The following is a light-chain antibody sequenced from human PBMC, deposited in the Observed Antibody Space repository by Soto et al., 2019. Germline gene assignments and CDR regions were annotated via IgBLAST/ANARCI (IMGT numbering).Light chain of an antibody. CDR1: QSVSSSY. CDR3: QHYGTSPWT. J-gene: IGKJ1*01. V-gene: IGKV3-20*01. CDR2: GAS. Sequence: EIVMTRSPATLSVSPGERATLSCRASQSVSSSYLAWYQQKPGQAPRLLIYGASSRATGIPDRFSGSGSGTDFTLTISRLEPEDFAVYYCQHYGTSPWTFGQGTKVE.